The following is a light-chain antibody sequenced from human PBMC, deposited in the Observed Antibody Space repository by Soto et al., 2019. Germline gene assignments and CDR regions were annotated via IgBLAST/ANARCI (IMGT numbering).Light chain of an antibody. CDR3: EQYNNWFSIT. CDR2: GAS. Sequence: ELVMTKSPANLSVSPGERATLSCRASQSVSSNLAWYQQIPGQAPRLLIYGASTRATGIPARFSGSGFGTEFTLTISSLQPEDFAVYYCEQYNNWFSITFGQGTRLEIK. J-gene: IGKJ5*01. V-gene: IGKV3-15*01. CDR1: QSVSSN.